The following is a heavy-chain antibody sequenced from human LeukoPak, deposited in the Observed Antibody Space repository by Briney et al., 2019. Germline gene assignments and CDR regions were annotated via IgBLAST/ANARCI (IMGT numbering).Heavy chain of an antibody. D-gene: IGHD4-17*01. V-gene: IGHV3-23*01. CDR3: AKDSVTTFFLPDDAFDI. CDR1: GFTFTNYA. Sequence: PGGSLRLSCAASGFTFTNYAMSWVRQAPGKGLEWVSGISGGGGSTYYADSVKGRFTISKDNSKNTLYLQMNSLRAEDTAVYYCAKDSVTTFFLPDDAFDIWGQGTMVTVSS. CDR2: ISGGGGST. J-gene: IGHJ3*02.